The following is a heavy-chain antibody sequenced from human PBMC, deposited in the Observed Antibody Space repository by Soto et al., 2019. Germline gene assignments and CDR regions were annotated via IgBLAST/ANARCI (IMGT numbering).Heavy chain of an antibody. CDR3: ARRGYGLYLDY. Sequence: EVQLVESGGGLVQPGGSLRLSCAASGFTFSSYAMNWVRQAPGNGLEYVSVISGNGGSTYYANSVKGRFTISRDNSKNTLYLQMGSLRAEDMAVYYCARRGYGLYLDYWGQGTLFTVSS. J-gene: IGHJ4*02. CDR1: GFTFSSYA. V-gene: IGHV3-64*01. CDR2: ISGNGGST. D-gene: IGHD3-10*01.